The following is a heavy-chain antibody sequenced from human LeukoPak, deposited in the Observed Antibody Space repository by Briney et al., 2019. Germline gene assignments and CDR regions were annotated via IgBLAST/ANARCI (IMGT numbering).Heavy chain of an antibody. CDR1: GGTFSSYA. CDR3: ARRVGYYDSSGYYFPAEYFQH. CDR2: IIPILGTA. J-gene: IGHJ1*01. D-gene: IGHD3-22*01. Sequence: SVKLSCKASGGTFSSYAISWVRQAPGQGLEWMGGIIPILGTANYAQKFQGRVTITADESTSTAYMELSSLRSEDTAVYYCARRVGYYDSSGYYFPAEYFQHWGQGTLVTVSS. V-gene: IGHV1-69*13.